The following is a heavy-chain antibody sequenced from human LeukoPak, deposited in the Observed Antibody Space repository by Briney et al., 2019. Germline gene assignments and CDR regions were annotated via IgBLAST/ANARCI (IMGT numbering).Heavy chain of an antibody. J-gene: IGHJ4*02. CDR1: GFIFENYG. CDR2: INWNGVGT. V-gene: IGHV3-20*04. Sequence: GGSLRLSCVASGFIFENYGMDWVRQVPGKGLEWVSSINWNGVGTTYAESVKGRFTISRDNANNSLYLHMTSVRAEDTAVYYCAKDDAWLQYGDWGRGTLVTVSS. D-gene: IGHD5-24*01. CDR3: AKDDAWLQYGD.